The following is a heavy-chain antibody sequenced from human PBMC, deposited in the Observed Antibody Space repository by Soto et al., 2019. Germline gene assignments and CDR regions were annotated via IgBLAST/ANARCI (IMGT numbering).Heavy chain of an antibody. D-gene: IGHD6-19*01. CDR1: GFSISNYV. CDR3: TKGWLDY. Sequence: EVKVLDSGGGLVQPGGSLRLFCAASGFSISNYVMNWVRQAPGKGLEWVSSVSGSGVGIYADSVKGRFSISRDNSKNTLDLQMNSLRAEDTAVYYCTKGWLDYWGQGTLVTVSS. V-gene: IGHV3-23*01. J-gene: IGHJ4*02. CDR2: VSGSGVGI.